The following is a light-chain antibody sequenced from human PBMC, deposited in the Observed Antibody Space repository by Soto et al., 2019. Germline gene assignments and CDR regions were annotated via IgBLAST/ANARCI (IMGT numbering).Light chain of an antibody. CDR3: CSYAGSGTWV. CDR1: SSDVGSYNL. V-gene: IGLV2-23*01. CDR2: EGS. J-gene: IGLJ3*02. Sequence: QSALTQHASVSGSPGQSITISCTGTSSDVGSYNLVSWCQQHPGKAPKLMIYEGSKRPSGVSNRFSGSKSGNTVSLTISGLQAEDEADYYCCSYAGSGTWVFGGGTKLTVL.